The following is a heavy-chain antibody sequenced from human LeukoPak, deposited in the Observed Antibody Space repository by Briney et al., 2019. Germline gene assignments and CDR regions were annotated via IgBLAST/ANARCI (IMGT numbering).Heavy chain of an antibody. CDR2: ISTYNGNT. CDR3: ARDPTTQTFDY. CDR1: GYTFTSYG. Sequence: ASVKLSFTASGYTFTSYGISWVRQAPGQGLEWMGWISTYNGNTNYAQKLQGRVTMTTDTSTTTAYMELRSLTSDDTAVYYCARDPTTQTFDYWGQGTLVTVSS. J-gene: IGHJ4*02. D-gene: IGHD1-1*01. V-gene: IGHV1-18*01.